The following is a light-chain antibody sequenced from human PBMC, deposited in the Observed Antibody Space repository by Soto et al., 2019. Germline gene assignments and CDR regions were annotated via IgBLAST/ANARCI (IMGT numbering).Light chain of an antibody. Sequence: IGLTQSPGTLHLSPGERATLSCRASLSISSNFLAWYQQKPGRAPRLLIYGASGRTTGIPDRFSGSGSGTDCTLTISRQEPEELAGYYFQHYGGSPRTFGQDTRVEIK. CDR1: LSISSNF. V-gene: IGKV3-20*01. CDR3: QHYGGSPRT. CDR2: GAS. J-gene: IGKJ1*01.